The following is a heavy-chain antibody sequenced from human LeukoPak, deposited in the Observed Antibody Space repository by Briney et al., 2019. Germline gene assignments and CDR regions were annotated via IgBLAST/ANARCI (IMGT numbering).Heavy chain of an antibody. J-gene: IGHJ5*02. V-gene: IGHV4-34*01. D-gene: IGHD5-18*01. Sequence: SETLSLTCAVYGGSFNGYYWSWIRQPPGKGLEWIGEINHSGSTNYNPSLKSRVTISVDTSKNQFSLKLSSVTAADTAVYYCARGRDFLGGYSYAQRKSGKNWFDPWGQGTLVTVSS. CDR1: GGSFNGYY. CDR2: INHSGST. CDR3: ARGRDFLGGYSYAQRKSGKNWFDP.